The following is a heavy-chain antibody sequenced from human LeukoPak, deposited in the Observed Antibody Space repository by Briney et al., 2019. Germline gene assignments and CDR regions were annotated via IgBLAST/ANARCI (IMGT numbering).Heavy chain of an antibody. CDR3: AELGITMIGGV. J-gene: IGHJ6*04. D-gene: IGHD3-10*02. CDR2: ISSSGSTI. V-gene: IGHV3-48*04. CDR1: GFTFRTYW. Sequence: GGSLRLSCVASGFTFRTYWMTWVRQAPGKGLEWVSYISSSGSTIYYADSVKGRFTISRDNAKNSLYLQMNSLRAEDTAVYYCAELGITMIGGVWGKGTTVTISS.